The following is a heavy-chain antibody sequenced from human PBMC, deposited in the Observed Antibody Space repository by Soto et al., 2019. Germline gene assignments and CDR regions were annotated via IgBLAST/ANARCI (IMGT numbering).Heavy chain of an antibody. D-gene: IGHD1-7*01. CDR3: ARVKGGTTRRAFDS. V-gene: IGHV4-31*03. Sequence: SETLSLTCTVSGDSISSGGYYWSWIRQHPGKGLGWIGYIYDNGGAYYSPSLKGRVVISVDRSENQFSLRLSSVTAADTAVYYCARVKGGTTRRAFDSWGQGTLVTVS. CDR1: GDSISSGGYY. J-gene: IGHJ4*02. CDR2: IYDNGGA.